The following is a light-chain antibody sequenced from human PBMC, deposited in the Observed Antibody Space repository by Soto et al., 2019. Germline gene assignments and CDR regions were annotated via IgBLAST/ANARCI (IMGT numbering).Light chain of an antibody. J-gene: IGLJ1*01. Sequence: QLVLTQPASVSGSPGQSITISCTGTISDVGGYDYVSWYQQHPGKAPKLMIYDVSNRPSGVSNRFSGSKSGNTASLTTSGLQADDEADYYCSSYTTSSTYVFGPGTKLTVL. CDR2: DVS. CDR1: ISDVGGYDY. CDR3: SSYTTSSTYV. V-gene: IGLV2-14*01.